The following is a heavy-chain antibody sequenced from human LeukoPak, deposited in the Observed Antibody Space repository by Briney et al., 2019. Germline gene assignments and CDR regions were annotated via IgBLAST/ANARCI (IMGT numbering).Heavy chain of an antibody. CDR1: DYKSIKFG. Sequence: ASVKVSCKASDYKSIKFGINWVRQAPGQGLEWMGGIIPIFGTANYAQKFQGRVTITADESTSTAYMELSSLRSEDTAVYYCAREGGQLVPFDYWGQGTLVTVSS. V-gene: IGHV1-69*13. CDR3: AREGGQLVPFDY. D-gene: IGHD6-6*01. J-gene: IGHJ4*02. CDR2: IIPIFGTA.